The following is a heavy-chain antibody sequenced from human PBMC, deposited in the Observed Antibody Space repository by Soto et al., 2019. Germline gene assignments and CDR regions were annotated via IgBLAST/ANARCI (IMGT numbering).Heavy chain of an antibody. D-gene: IGHD1-7*01. CDR3: ARDPNWNYVFGYIDY. Sequence: GSVKVSCKASGYTFTSYYMHWVRQAPGQGLEWMGIINPSGGSTSYAQKFQGRVTMTRDTSTSTVYMELSSLRSEDTAVYYCARDPNWNYVFGYIDYWGQGTLVTVSP. CDR2: INPSGGST. J-gene: IGHJ4*02. V-gene: IGHV1-46*01. CDR1: GYTFTSYY.